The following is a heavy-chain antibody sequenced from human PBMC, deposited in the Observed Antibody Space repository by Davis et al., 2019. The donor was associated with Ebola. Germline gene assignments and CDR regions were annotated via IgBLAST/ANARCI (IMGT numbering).Heavy chain of an antibody. CDR3: ATTLGD. V-gene: IGHV4-4*02. J-gene: IGHJ4*02. D-gene: IGHD3-16*01. Sequence: MPGGSLRLSCAVSGDSISSLEWWSWVRQPPGKGLEWIGEIHHSGTTNYNPSLKSRVTISVDTSKNQFSLKLSSVTAADTAVYYCATTLGDWGQGTLVTVSS. CDR2: IHHSGTT. CDR1: GDSISSLEW.